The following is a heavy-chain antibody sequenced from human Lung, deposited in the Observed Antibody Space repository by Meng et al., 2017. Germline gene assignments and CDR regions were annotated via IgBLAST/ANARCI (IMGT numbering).Heavy chain of an antibody. Sequence: QGQLGRLGAEVKKPGASVKFSCKASGYTFPDYWLHWVRRAPGQGLEWMGRINPKSGDTHYAQRFQGRVTMTGDTSISTAYMELSGLRSDDTAMYYCARDEDISAAGKLFGDYWGQGTLVTVSS. D-gene: IGHD6-13*01. CDR3: ARDEDISAAGKLFGDY. V-gene: IGHV1-2*06. CDR2: INPKSGDT. CDR1: GYTFPDYW. J-gene: IGHJ4*02.